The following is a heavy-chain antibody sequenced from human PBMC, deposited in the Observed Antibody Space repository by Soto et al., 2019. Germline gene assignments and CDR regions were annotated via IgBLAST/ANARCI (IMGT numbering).Heavy chain of an antibody. CDR3: ARVEGQLDY. CDR1: GYTFTSFD. J-gene: IGHJ4*01. V-gene: IGHV1-8*01. CDR2: MNPNNGDT. D-gene: IGHD6-6*01. Sequence: QVQLVQSGAELKKPGASVKVACKTSGYTFTSFDISWVWQASGHGLEWMGWMNPNNGDTVFAQKFQGRLSMTRNTSISTAYMELSSLRSDDTAVYYCARVEGQLDYWGQGTLVTVSS.